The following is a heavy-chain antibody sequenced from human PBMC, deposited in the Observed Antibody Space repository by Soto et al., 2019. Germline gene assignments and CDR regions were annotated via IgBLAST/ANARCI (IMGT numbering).Heavy chain of an antibody. J-gene: IGHJ5*02. CDR3: AGQGPNHSLS. CDR1: GYTFTSYG. CDR2: ITAYNGNT. V-gene: IGHV1-18*01. D-gene: IGHD1-26*01. Sequence: ASVKVSCKASGYTFTSYGISWVRQAPGQGLEWMGWITAYNGNTKYAQKWQGRVTMTTDTSTSTAYMELRSLRSDDTAVYYCAGQGPNHSLSWGQGTLVTVSS.